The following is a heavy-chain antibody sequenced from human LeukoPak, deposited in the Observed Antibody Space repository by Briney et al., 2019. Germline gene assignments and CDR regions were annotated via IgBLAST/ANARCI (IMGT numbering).Heavy chain of an antibody. CDR2: LSHAGNT. CDR3: ARHNAPRRVGFDF. V-gene: IGHV4-39*01. J-gene: IGHJ4*02. D-gene: IGHD2-2*01. CDR1: GDSVRNDFYY. Sequence: SETLSLTCSVSGDSVRNDFYYWGWIRHPPGKWLEWVACLSHAGNTWYNPSLESRLSISVDTSKNQFSLKFSSVTAADTALYWCARHNAPRRVGFDFWGQGILVTVSS.